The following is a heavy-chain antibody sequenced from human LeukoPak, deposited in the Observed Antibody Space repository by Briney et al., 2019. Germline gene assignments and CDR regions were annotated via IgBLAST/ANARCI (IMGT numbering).Heavy chain of an antibody. D-gene: IGHD3-22*01. CDR1: GFTFSTSA. CDR3: RFYISGSDY. CDR2: IRASDETT. V-gene: IGHV3-23*01. J-gene: IGHJ4*02. Sequence: GGSLRLSCAVFGFTFSTSAMSWVRQAPGKGLEWVSGIRASDETTYYVDSVKGRFTVSRDNSKNTLYLQMNSLRVEDTAIYYCRFYISGSDYWGQGTLVTVSS.